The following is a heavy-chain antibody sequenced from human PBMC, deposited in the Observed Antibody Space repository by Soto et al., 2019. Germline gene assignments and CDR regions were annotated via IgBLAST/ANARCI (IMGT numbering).Heavy chain of an antibody. Sequence: QVQLVESGGGVVQPGRSLRLSCAASGFTFRSYAMHWVRQAPGKGLEWVAVMSYDGTNKYYADSVKGRFTISRDNSKNTLYLQMNSLRAEDTALYYCAGDPTSSGWYDAPHYWGQGTLVAVSS. D-gene: IGHD6-19*01. CDR3: AGDPTSSGWYDAPHY. J-gene: IGHJ4*02. CDR2: MSYDGTNK. V-gene: IGHV3-30-3*01. CDR1: GFTFRSYA.